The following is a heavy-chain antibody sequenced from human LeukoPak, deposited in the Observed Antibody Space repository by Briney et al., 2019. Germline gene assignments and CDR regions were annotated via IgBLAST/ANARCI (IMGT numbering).Heavy chain of an antibody. CDR1: GFTFSSYE. V-gene: IGHV3-48*03. J-gene: IGHJ4*02. Sequence: GGSLRLSCAASGFTFSSYEMNWVHQAPGKGLEWVSYISSSGSTIYYADSVKGRFTISRDNAKNSLYLQMNSLRAEDTAVYYCARMGWNYDYWGQGTLVTVSS. CDR2: ISSSGSTI. CDR3: ARMGWNYDY. D-gene: IGHD6-19*01.